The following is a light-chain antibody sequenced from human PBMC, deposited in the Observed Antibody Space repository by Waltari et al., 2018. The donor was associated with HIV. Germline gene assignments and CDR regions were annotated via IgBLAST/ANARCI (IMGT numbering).Light chain of an antibody. CDR3: NSYAGSNNWV. Sequence: QSALTQPPSASGSPGQSVTISCTGTSSDVGGSKYVSWYQQHPGKAPKLMIYEVNKRPPGCPERFSGSKSANTASLTVSGLQADDEADYYCNSYAGSNNWVFGGGTKLTVL. J-gene: IGLJ3*02. V-gene: IGLV2-8*01. CDR1: SSDVGGSKY. CDR2: EVN.